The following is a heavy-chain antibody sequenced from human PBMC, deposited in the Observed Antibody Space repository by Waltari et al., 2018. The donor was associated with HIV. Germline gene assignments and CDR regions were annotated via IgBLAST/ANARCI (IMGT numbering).Heavy chain of an antibody. CDR3: TTDRKYSGSWYYFDH. V-gene: IGHV3-15*01. J-gene: IGHJ4*02. Sequence: EVQLVESGGGLVKPGESLRLSCAASGFTFTNAWMGWVRQAPGKGREWLGRIKSKPDGGTADYAAPVKDRLTISRDDTRNTLYLQINSLKPEDTAVYYCTTDRKYSGSWYYFDHWGQGTLITVSS. D-gene: IGHD1-26*01. CDR2: IKSKPDGGTA. CDR1: GFTFTNAW.